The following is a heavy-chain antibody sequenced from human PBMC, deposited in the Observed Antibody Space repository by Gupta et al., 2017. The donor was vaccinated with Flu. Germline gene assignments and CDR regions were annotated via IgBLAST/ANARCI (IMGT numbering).Heavy chain of an antibody. J-gene: IGHJ4*02. D-gene: IGHD3-22*01. Sequence: QVQLVQSGAEVKKPGSSVKVSCKASGGTFSSYVMSWVRQAPGQGLEWMGGIIPIFGTANYAQKFQGRVTITADKSTSTAYMELSSLRSEDTAVYYCASVGVDEQQLVQNADSSGYLSYYFDYWGQGTLVTVSS. CDR2: IIPIFGTA. V-gene: IGHV1-69*06. CDR3: ASVGVDEQQLVQNADSSGYLSYYFDY. CDR1: GGTFSSYV.